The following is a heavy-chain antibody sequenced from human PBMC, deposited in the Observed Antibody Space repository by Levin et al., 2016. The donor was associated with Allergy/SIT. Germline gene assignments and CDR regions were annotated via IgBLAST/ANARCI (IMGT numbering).Heavy chain of an antibody. D-gene: IGHD5-12*01. Sequence: WIRQPPGKGLEWIGEINHSGSTNYNPSLKSRVTISVDTSKNQFSLKLSSVTAADTAVYYCARGYSYYYFDYWGQGTLVTVSS. V-gene: IGHV4-34*01. CDR2: INHSGST. CDR3: ARGYSYYYFDY. J-gene: IGHJ4*02.